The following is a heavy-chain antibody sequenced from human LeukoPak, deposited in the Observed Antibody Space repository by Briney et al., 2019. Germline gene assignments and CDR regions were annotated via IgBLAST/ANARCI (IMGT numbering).Heavy chain of an antibody. CDR1: GGSISSGSYY. J-gene: IGHJ6*03. CDR3: ARYRGGYDILTGYSRPGGYYYYYMDV. Sequence: SETLSLTCTVSGGSISSGSYYWSWIRQPAGKGLEWIGRIYTSGRTNYNPSLKNQVTISVDTSKNQFSLKLSSVTAADTAVYDCARYRGGYDILTGYSRPGGYYYYYMDVWGKGTTVTVSS. CDR2: IYTSGRT. V-gene: IGHV4-61*02. D-gene: IGHD3-9*01.